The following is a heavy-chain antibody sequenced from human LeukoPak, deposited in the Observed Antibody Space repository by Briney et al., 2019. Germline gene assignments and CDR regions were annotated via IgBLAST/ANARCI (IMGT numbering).Heavy chain of an antibody. CDR2: IYYSGST. D-gene: IGHD6-19*01. J-gene: IGHJ4*02. V-gene: IGHV4-59*01. CDR3: ARDRSGPLDY. Sequence: SSETLSLTCTVSGGSISSYYWSWIRQLPGKGLEWIGYIYYSGSTNYNPSLKSRVTISVDTSKNQFSLKLSSVTAADTAVYYCARDRSGPLDYWGQGTLVTVSS. CDR1: GGSISSYY.